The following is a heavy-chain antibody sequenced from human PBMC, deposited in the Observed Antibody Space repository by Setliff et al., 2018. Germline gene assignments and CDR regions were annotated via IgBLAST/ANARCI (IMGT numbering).Heavy chain of an antibody. CDR3: VHNFRSRTWYRGASAFDI. CDR2: IYWDDDK. J-gene: IGHJ3*02. D-gene: IGHD6-13*01. V-gene: IGHV2-5*02. CDR1: GFSFSTSGVN. Sequence: SGPKLVNPTQTLTLTCTFSGFSFSTSGVNVGWIRQPPGKALEWLALIYWDDDKHYNPSLKSRLTITKDTSKNQVVLTMTNMGPVDTATYYCVHNFRSRTWYRGASAFDIWGLGTMVTVSS.